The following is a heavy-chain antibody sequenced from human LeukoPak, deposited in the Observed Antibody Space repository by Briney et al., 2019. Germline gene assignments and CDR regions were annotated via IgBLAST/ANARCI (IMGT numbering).Heavy chain of an antibody. D-gene: IGHD5-12*01. CDR2: IYYSGST. J-gene: IGHJ4*02. CDR3: ASLDIVATIDY. CDR1: GGSISSGGYY. V-gene: IGHV4-31*03. Sequence: SQTLSLTCTVSGGSISSGGYYWRWLRQHPGKGLEWIGYIYYSGSTYYNPSLKSRVTISVDTSKNQFSLKLSSVTAADTAVYYCASLDIVATIDYWGQGTLVTVSS.